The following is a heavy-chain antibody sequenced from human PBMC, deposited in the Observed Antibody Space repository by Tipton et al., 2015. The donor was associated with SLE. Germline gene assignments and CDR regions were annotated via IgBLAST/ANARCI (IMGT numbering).Heavy chain of an antibody. J-gene: IGHJ5*02. Sequence: TLSLTCTVSGGSISSYYWSWIRQPPGKGLEWIGYIYYSGSTNYSGSTNYNPSLKSRVTISVDTSKNQFSLKLSSVTAADTAVYYCARDGGPWTWFDPWGQGTLVTVSS. D-gene: IGHD3-16*01. CDR2: IYYSGSTNYSGST. CDR1: GGSISSYY. V-gene: IGHV4-59*01. CDR3: ARDGGPWTWFDP.